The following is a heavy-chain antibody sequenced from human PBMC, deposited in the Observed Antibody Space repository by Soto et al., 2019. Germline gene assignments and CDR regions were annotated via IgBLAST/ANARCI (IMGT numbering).Heavy chain of an antibody. CDR2: ISYDGINK. CDR1: GYTFSSFC. CDR3: AKDPGDYGSGSYPFS. J-gene: IGHJ5*02. V-gene: IGHV3-30*18. Sequence: AGGSLKLSCAASGYTFSSFCMHWVRQTPGKGLEWVAVISYDGINKYYADSVKGRFTISRDNFKNTMYLQMNSLRAEDTAVYYCAKDPGDYGSGSYPFSWGQGTLVTVSS. D-gene: IGHD3-10*01.